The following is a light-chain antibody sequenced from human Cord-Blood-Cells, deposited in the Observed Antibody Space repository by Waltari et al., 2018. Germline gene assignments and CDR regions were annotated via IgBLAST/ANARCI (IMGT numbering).Light chain of an antibody. CDR2: AVS. Sequence: QSALTQPASVSGSPGQSIPLSCTGTSSAVGGSPSVSWYQQHPGKAPTLMIYAVSKRPSGVSNRFSGSKSGNTASRTISGLQAEDEADYYCSSYTSSSTYVFGTGTKVTVL. V-gene: IGLV2-14*01. CDR3: SSYTSSSTYV. CDR1: SSAVGGSPS. J-gene: IGLJ1*01.